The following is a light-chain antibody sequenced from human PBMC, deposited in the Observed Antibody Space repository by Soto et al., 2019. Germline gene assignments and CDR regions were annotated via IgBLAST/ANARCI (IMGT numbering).Light chain of an antibody. J-gene: IGKJ2*01. CDR2: KAS. CDR1: QSLSDW. CDR3: QQYKSYWYT. V-gene: IGKV1-5*03. Sequence: DIQMTQSPSTLSASVGDRVTITCRASQSLSDWLAWYQQKPGKGHNLLIYKASSLESVVPSRFSSNGSGTQFTLTISILQPDDFATYYCQQYKSYWYTFGQENKRKIK.